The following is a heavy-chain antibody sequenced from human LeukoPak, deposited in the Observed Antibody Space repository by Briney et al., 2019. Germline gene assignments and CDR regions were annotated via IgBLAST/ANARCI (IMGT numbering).Heavy chain of an antibody. CDR2: IYLSGST. Sequence: SETLSLTCTVSGGSISSSSYYWGWIRQPPGKGLEWIGSIYLSGSTYYNPSLKSRVTISVDTSKNQFSLKLSSATAADTAVYYCARVPTVTFFDYRGQGTLVTVSS. CDR1: GGSISSSSYY. J-gene: IGHJ4*02. D-gene: IGHD4-17*01. CDR3: ARVPTVTFFDY. V-gene: IGHV4-39*07.